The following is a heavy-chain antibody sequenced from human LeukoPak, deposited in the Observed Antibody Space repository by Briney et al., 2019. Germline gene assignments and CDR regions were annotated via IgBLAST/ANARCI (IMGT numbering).Heavy chain of an antibody. Sequence: SETLYLICTVSGGYISRSAYCWGWIRQPPGKGLEWIGSIHYSGSSYHNPALKSRVTNSVGTSKNQCSLDLSSVTAADTAVYYCARERGYCSRTYCPEGPYWVQGAVVTVSS. CDR2: IHYSGSS. J-gene: IGHJ4*02. D-gene: IGHD2-2*01. CDR1: GGYISRSAYC. CDR3: ARERGYCSRTYCPEGPY. V-gene: IGHV4-39*07.